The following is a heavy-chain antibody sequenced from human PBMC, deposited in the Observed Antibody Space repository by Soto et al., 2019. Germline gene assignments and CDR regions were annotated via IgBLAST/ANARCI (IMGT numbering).Heavy chain of an antibody. D-gene: IGHD6-6*01. CDR3: ARAPYSSSSSYYYYYMDV. Sequence: GGSLRLSCAASGFTFSSYSMNWVRQAPGKGLEWVSSISSSSSYIYYADSVKGRFTISRDNAKNSLYLQMNSLRAEDTAVYYCARAPYSSSSSYYYYYMDVWGKGTTVTVSS. V-gene: IGHV3-21*01. CDR2: ISSSSSYI. CDR1: GFTFSSYS. J-gene: IGHJ6*03.